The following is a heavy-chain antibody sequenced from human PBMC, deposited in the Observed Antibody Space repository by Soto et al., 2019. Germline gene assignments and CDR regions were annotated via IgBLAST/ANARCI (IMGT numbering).Heavy chain of an antibody. CDR2: VSASGLNT. V-gene: IGHV3-23*01. J-gene: IGHJ4*02. CDR3: AKDRPRRTSGYFLDY. Sequence: EVQLLESGGKLVQPGGSLTLSCAASGFTFSTYAMAWVRQAPGKGLEWVSGVSASGLNTDYADPVKGRFYISRDNSKNTVALHMNSLRAEDTALYYWAKDRPRRTSGYFLDYWGQGTPVTVSS. CDR1: GFTFSTYA.